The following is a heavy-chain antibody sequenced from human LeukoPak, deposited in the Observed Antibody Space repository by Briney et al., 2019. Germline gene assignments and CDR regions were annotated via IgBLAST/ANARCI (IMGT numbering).Heavy chain of an antibody. V-gene: IGHV5-51*01. D-gene: IGHD3-22*01. Sequence: GESLKISCKGSGYSFTSYWIVWVRQMPGKGLEWMGIIYPGDSDTRYSPSFQGQVTISADKSISTAYLQWSSLKASDTAMYYCARGKISYYYDSSGSAYYFDYWGQGTLVTVSS. CDR1: GYSFTSYW. CDR2: IYPGDSDT. CDR3: ARGKISYYYDSSGSAYYFDY. J-gene: IGHJ4*02.